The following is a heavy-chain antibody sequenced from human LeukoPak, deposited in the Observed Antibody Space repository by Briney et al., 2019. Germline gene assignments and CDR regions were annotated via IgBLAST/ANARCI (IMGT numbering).Heavy chain of an antibody. D-gene: IGHD2-15*01. J-gene: IGHJ6*02. Sequence: PSETLSLTCTVSGVSISSSSYYWGWIRQPPGKGLEWIGSIYYSGSIYYNPSLKSRVTISVDTSKNQFSLKLSSVTAADTAVYYCAREVVVVAAKPSDYYYGMDVWGQGTTVTVSS. CDR3: AREVVVVAAKPSDYYYGMDV. V-gene: IGHV4-39*07. CDR2: IYYSGSI. CDR1: GVSISSSSYY.